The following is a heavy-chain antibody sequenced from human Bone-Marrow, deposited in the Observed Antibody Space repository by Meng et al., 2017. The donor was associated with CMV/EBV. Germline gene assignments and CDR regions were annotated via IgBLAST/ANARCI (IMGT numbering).Heavy chain of an antibody. V-gene: IGHV3-21*03. CDR1: RFTFSRYT. CDR2: IGSTSSYI. CDR3: AREKPYSDGPGMFDY. J-gene: IGHJ4*02. Sequence: GESLKISCTASRFTFSRYTMIWVRRAPGKGLEWVSSIGSTSSYIYYADSVKGRFTISRDNAKNSLYLQMNSLRAEAASVYYCAREKPYSDGPGMFDYWGQGTLVTVSS. D-gene: IGHD5-18*01.